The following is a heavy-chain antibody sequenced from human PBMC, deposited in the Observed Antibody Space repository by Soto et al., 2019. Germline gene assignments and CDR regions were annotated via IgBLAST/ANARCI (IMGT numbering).Heavy chain of an antibody. CDR2: VSTYHANR. J-gene: IGHJ3*02. CDR1: GYTFSNYG. D-gene: IGHD3-10*01. V-gene: IGHV1-18*01. Sequence: ASVKVSCNSSGYTFSNYGVSWVRQAPGRGLEWMGWVSTYHANRNYAQKFQDRVTMTTDTSTNTAYMELKTLRSDDTAVYYCVRNPCNRGAVDANGRELDIYAQETMVTV. CDR3: VRNPCNRGAVDANGRELDI.